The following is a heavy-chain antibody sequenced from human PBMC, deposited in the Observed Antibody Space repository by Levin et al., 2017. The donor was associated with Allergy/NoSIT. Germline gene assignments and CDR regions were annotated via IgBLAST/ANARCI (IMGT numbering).Heavy chain of an antibody. D-gene: IGHD2-21*02. CDR3: ARSLAYCGGDCWGGDY. J-gene: IGHJ4*02. V-gene: IGHV5-10-1*01. CDR1: GYSFTSYW. Sequence: KVSCKGSGYSFTSYWISWVRQMPGKGLEWMGRIDPSDSYTNYSPSFQGHVTISADKSISTAYLQWSSLKASDTAMYYCARSLAYCGGDCWGGDYWGQGTLVTVSS. CDR2: IDPSDSYT.